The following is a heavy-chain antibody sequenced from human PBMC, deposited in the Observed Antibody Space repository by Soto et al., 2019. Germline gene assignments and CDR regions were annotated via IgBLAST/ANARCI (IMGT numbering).Heavy chain of an antibody. Sequence: SLKVSCKASGGTFSSYAISWVRQAPGQGLEWMGGIIPIFGTANYAQKFQGRVTITADKSTSTAYMELSSLRSEDTAVYYCAGSQTTVVTRYWGQGTLVTVSS. J-gene: IGHJ4*02. CDR2: IIPIFGTA. V-gene: IGHV1-69*06. D-gene: IGHD4-17*01. CDR1: GGTFSSYA. CDR3: AGSQTTVVTRY.